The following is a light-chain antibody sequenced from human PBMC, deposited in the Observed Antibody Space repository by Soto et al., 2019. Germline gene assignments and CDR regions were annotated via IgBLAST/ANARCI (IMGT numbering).Light chain of an antibody. CDR3: VSYTDTDTLV. CDR2: EVT. Sequence: QSVLTQPASVSGSRGQSIIISYVGRDTDVGQDKSVSWYQQGPGQAPKLLIFEVTNRPSGVSKRFSGSRSGNTASLTISGLQPDDEGDYFCVSYTDTDTLVFGTGTKVTAL. J-gene: IGLJ1*01. V-gene: IGLV2-14*01. CDR1: DTDVGQDKS.